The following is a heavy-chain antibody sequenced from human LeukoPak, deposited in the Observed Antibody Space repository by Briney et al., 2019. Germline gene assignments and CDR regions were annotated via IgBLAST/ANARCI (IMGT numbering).Heavy chain of an antibody. CDR2: MSRSGSTI. CDR3: ARGRKDMMAAGLFDY. CDR1: GFTFSSYE. V-gene: IGHV3-48*03. D-gene: IGHD6-13*01. Sequence: GGSLRLSCAASGFTFSSYEMNWVRQAPGKGLEWVPYMSRSGSTIYYADSAKGRFTISRDNAKNSLYLQMNSLRAEDTAVYYCARGRKDMMAAGLFDYWGQGTLVTVSS. J-gene: IGHJ4*02.